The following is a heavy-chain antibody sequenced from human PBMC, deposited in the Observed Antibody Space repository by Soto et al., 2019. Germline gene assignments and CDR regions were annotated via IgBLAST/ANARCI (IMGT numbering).Heavy chain of an antibody. V-gene: IGHV4-31*03. CDR3: ARRALPQCINGVCYKDGFWDY. J-gene: IGHJ4*02. CDR2: IYYSGTT. D-gene: IGHD2-8*01. CDR1: GGSVSSGGYY. Sequence: SETLSLTCTVSGGSVSSGGYYWSWIRQHPGTGLEWIGYIYYSGTTYFNPSLKSRASISLDTSKNEFSLKLTSVTAAGTAVYYCARRALPQCINGVCYKDGFWDYWGQGALVTVS.